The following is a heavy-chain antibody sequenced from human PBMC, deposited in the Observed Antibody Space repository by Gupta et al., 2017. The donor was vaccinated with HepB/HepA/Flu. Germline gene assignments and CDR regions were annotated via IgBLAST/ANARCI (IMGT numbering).Heavy chain of an antibody. CDR3: ARGGTTLPYYYDTSGYYYRF. CDR1: GGSFSDYS. J-gene: IGHJ4*02. V-gene: IGHV4-34*01. Sequence: QVQLQQWGAGLLKPSETLSLTCAVYGGSFSDYSWSWIRQLPGKGLEWSGEINQSGSTNYNPSRESRVTISVDTSKNQFSRKLTSVTAADTAVYYCARGGTTLPYYYDTSGYYYRFWGQGTLVTVSS. D-gene: IGHD3-22*01. CDR2: INQSGST.